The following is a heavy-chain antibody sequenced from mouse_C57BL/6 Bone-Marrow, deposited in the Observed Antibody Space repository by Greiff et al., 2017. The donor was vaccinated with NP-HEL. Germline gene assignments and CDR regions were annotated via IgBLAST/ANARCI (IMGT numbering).Heavy chain of an antibody. Sequence: VQLQQSGAELARPGASVKLSCKASGYTFTRYGISWVKQRTGQGLEWIGDIYPRSGNTYYNEKFKGKATLTADKSSSTAYMELRSLTSEDSAVYFCARGYYGSSYDYWGQGTTLTVSS. CDR1: GYTFTRYG. D-gene: IGHD1-1*01. CDR2: IYPRSGNT. CDR3: ARGYYGSSYDY. V-gene: IGHV1-81*01. J-gene: IGHJ2*01.